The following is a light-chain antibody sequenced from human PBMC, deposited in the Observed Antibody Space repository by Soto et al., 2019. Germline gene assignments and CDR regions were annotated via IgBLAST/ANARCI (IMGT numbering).Light chain of an antibody. V-gene: IGKV3-11*01. CDR1: QAVNTR. CDR2: LAS. J-gene: IGKJ1*01. Sequence: EIVLTQSPATLYSFPGDRVTLSCSASQAVNTRLAWYQHRPGQAPRLLIYLASNRAAGVPARFSGSGSGTDFTLTISDVEPEEFAVYYCHQRQSWPRTFGQGTTVDI. CDR3: HQRQSWPRT.